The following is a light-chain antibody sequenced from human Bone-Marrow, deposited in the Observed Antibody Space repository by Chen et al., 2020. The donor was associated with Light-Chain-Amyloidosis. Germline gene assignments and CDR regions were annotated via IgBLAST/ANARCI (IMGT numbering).Light chain of an antibody. CDR1: QSMDSW. Sequence: DIQMSQSPSTLAASVGDRVTITCRASQSMDSWVDWYQQKPGRAPKVLIYKTSNLQNGVPSRFSGSGSGTEFTLTISSLQPDDFATYFCQQSNSYPWTFGQGTQVEIK. CDR3: QQSNSYPWT. CDR2: KTS. V-gene: IGKV1-5*03. J-gene: IGKJ1*01.